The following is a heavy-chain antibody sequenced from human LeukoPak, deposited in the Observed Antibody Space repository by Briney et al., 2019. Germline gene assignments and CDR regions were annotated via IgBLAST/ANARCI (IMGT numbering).Heavy chain of an antibody. CDR1: GYTFTGYY. J-gene: IGHJ4*02. Sequence: GASVKVSCKASGYTFTGYYMHWVRQAPGQGLEWMGWINPNSGGTNYAQKFQGRVTMTRDTSISTAYMELSRLRSDDTAVYYCASHYYDSSGYYFDYWGQGTLVTVSS. CDR2: INPNSGGT. D-gene: IGHD3-22*01. V-gene: IGHV1-2*02. CDR3: ASHYYDSSGYYFDY.